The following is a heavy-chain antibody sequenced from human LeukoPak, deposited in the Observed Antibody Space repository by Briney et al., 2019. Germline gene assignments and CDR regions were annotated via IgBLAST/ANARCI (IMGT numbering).Heavy chain of an antibody. D-gene: IGHD1-26*01. V-gene: IGHV3-15*01. CDR3: TTRGGSFSIFDY. J-gene: IGHJ4*02. CDR1: GFTFSDAW. Sequence: GSLRLSCAASGFTFSDAWMSWVRQAPEKGLEWVGRIKSKTDGGTTDYAAPVKGRFTISRDDSKNTLYLQMNSLKTEDTAVYYCTTRGGSFSIFDYWGQGTLVTVSS. CDR2: IKSKTDGGTT.